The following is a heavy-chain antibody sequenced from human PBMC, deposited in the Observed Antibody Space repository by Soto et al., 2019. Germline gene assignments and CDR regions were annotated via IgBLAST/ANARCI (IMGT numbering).Heavy chain of an antibody. J-gene: IGHJ4*02. CDR2: ISWNSGSI. Sequence: EVQLVESGGGLVQPGRSLRLSCAASGFTFDDYAMHWVRQAPGKGLEWVSGISWNSGSIGYADSMKGRFTISRDNAKNSLYLQMNSLRAEDTALYYCAKAWDGYNSIDYWGQGTLLTVSS. CDR1: GFTFDDYA. CDR3: AKAWDGYNSIDY. D-gene: IGHD5-12*01. V-gene: IGHV3-9*01.